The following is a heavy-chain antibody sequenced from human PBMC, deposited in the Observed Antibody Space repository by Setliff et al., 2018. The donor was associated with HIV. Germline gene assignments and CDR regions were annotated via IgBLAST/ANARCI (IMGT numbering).Heavy chain of an antibody. D-gene: IGHD2-2*01. CDR1: GYTFTSYG. CDR3: ARWSCGRATCYDSPYNWFDP. Sequence: ASVMVSCKASGYTFTSYGIGWVRQAPGQGLEWMGWISPDNGHTNYAQKLQGRVAMTTDTSTSTTYMELTSLRSDDTAVYYCARWSCGRATCYDSPYNWFDPWGQGTLVTVSS. CDR2: ISPDNGHT. J-gene: IGHJ5*02. V-gene: IGHV1-18*01.